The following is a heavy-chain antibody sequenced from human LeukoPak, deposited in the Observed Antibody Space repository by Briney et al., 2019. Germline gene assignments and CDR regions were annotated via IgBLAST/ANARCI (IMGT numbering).Heavy chain of an antibody. V-gene: IGHV3-7*03. CDR1: GFTFSSYW. Sequence: GGSLRLSCAASGFTFSSYWMSWVRQAPGKGLEWVANIKQDGSEKYYVDSVKGRFTISRDNAKNSLYLQMNSLRAEDTALYHCARSSLGYSYGYFDYWGQGTLVTVSS. CDR3: ARSSLGYSYGYFDY. J-gene: IGHJ4*02. CDR2: IKQDGSEK. D-gene: IGHD5-18*01.